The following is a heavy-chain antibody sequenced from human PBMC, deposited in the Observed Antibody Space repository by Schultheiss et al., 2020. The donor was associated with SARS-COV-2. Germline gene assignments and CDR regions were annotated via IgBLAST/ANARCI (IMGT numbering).Heavy chain of an antibody. J-gene: IGHJ4*02. CDR3: ARDFSSWYYFDY. CDR2: IISSGRTT. V-gene: IGHV3-11*04. CDR1: GFTFSDHQ. Sequence: GGSLRLSCAASGFTFSDHQMNWIRQAPGKGLEWISYIISSGRTTYYADSVKGRFTISRDNSKNTLYLQMNSLRAEDTAVYYCARDFSSWYYFDYWGQGTLVTVSS. D-gene: IGHD6-13*01.